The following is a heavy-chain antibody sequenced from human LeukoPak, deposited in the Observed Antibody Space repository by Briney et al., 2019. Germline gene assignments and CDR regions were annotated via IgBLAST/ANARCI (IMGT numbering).Heavy chain of an antibody. D-gene: IGHD6-13*01. CDR1: GYSFTSYW. J-gene: IGHJ4*02. CDR2: IDPSDSYT. Sequence: GESLKISCQGSGYSFTSYWISWVRQMPGKGLEWVGRIDPSDSYTNHSPSFQGHVTISADKSISTAYLQWSSLKASDTAMYYCARRPIAAAGSSGFDCWGQGTLVTVSS. CDR3: ARRPIAAAGSSGFDC. V-gene: IGHV5-10-1*01.